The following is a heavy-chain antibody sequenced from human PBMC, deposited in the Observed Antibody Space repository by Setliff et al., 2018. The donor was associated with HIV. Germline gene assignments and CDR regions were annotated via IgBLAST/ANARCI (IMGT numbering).Heavy chain of an antibody. Sequence: RASVKVSCKASGYTFTSYGISWVRQAPGQGLEWMGWISAYSGNTNYAQKLQGRVTMTTDTSTSTAYMELRSLRSGDTAVYYCARVAWYYSFWSGLGDAFDIWGQGTMVTVSS. J-gene: IGHJ3*02. D-gene: IGHD3-3*01. CDR1: GYTFTSYG. CDR3: ARVAWYYSFWSGLGDAFDI. V-gene: IGHV1-18*01. CDR2: ISAYSGNT.